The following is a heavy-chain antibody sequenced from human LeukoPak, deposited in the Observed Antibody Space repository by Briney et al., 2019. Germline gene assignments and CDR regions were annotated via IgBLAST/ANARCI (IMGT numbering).Heavy chain of an antibody. CDR1: GFTFNYAW. D-gene: IGHD1-26*01. CDR2: TVSEIDGGTT. V-gene: IGHV3-15*04. Sequence: PGESLRLSCAASGFTFNYAWMSWVRQVPGKGLEWVGQTVSEIDGGTTDYAAPVKGRFTISRDDSKSTLYLQMNGLRAEDTAIYYCAKAVYSGGYGGYYFDYWGQGTLVTVSS. CDR3: AKAVYSGGYGGYYFDY. J-gene: IGHJ4*02.